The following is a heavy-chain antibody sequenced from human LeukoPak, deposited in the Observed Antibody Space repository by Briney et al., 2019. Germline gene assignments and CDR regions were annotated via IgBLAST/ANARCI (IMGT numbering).Heavy chain of an antibody. Sequence: PGGSLRLSCAASGFTFSSYFWMHWVRQAPGKGLVWVSRIKSDGSSSTYADSVKGRFTISRDNAKNSLYLQMNSLRAEDTAVYYCVRDLDLGGHSSFEYWGQGTLVTVSS. CDR2: IKSDGSSS. D-gene: IGHD4-23*01. V-gene: IGHV3-74*01. CDR3: VRDLDLGGHSSFEY. CDR1: GFTFSSYFW. J-gene: IGHJ4*02.